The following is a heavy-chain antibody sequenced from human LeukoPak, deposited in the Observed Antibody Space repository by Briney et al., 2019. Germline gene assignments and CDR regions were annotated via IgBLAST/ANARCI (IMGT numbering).Heavy chain of an antibody. J-gene: IGHJ1*01. V-gene: IGHV1-2*02. Sequence: GASVKVSCKASGYTFTGYYMHWVRQAPGQGLEWMGWINPNSGGTNYAQKFQGRVTMTRDTSISTAYMELSRLRSDDTAVYYCARVGIAAAGLWVTHDFQHWGQGTLVTVSS. CDR3: ARVGIAAAGLWVTHDFQH. CDR1: GYTFTGYY. CDR2: INPNSGGT. D-gene: IGHD6-13*01.